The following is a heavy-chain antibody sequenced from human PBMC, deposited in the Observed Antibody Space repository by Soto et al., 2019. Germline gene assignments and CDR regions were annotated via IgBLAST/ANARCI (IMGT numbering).Heavy chain of an antibody. CDR2: IYWDGDR. CDR1: GFSLTISGEG. Sequence: QITLKESGRTLVKPTQTLTLTCTFFGFSLTISGEGVAWIRQPPGKALEWLALIYWDGDRRYSPSLKTRLTITEVSSKSRVVLTMTNMDPLDTATYYCAHPTNSYFDYWGQGSLVTVSS. CDR3: AHPTNSYFDY. V-gene: IGHV2-5*02. J-gene: IGHJ4*02.